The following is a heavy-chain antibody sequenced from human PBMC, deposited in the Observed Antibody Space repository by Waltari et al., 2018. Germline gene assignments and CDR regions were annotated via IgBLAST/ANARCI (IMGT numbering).Heavy chain of an antibody. Sequence: EVQLVQSGGEMKKPGESLKISCTASGYRFDSYWIGWVRQMPGKGLEWVGSIYPGDPNTAYSPSFQGQVTISADKSSRVAYLQWSSLQATDSGKYFCARRQGGNARVCTFDIWGQGTVVTVSS. CDR2: IYPGDPNT. D-gene: IGHD2-15*01. CDR1: GYRFDSYW. J-gene: IGHJ3*02. CDR3: ARRQGGNARVCTFDI. V-gene: IGHV5-51*01.